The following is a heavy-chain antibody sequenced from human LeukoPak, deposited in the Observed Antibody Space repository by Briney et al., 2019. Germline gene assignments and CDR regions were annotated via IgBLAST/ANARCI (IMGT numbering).Heavy chain of an antibody. V-gene: IGHV3-13*01. J-gene: IGHJ4*02. CDR3: ARDGVGKDDILTGYSPFFDY. D-gene: IGHD3-9*01. CDR1: GFMFNSYV. Sequence: GVALRRSCAASGFMFNSYVMSWVRQAPGKGLEWVSAIGTAGDTYYPGSVKGRFTISRENAKNYLYLQMNSLRAEDTAVYYCARDGVGKDDILTGYSPFFDYWGQGTLVTVSS. CDR2: IGTAGDT.